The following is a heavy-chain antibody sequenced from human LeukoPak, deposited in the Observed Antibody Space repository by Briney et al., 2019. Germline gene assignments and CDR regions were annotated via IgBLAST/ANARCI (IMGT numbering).Heavy chain of an antibody. J-gene: IGHJ5*02. CDR2: IRNDNGNR. V-gene: IGHV1-18*01. D-gene: IGHD4-17*01. CDR3: ARVTTVTTSPWSWGPKKIGQEVNWFDP. Sequence: ASVKVSCKTSGYTFTDYGITWVRQAPGQGLEWMGWIRNDNGNREYALKIQGRVSMTRDTSTSTAYMELRSLISDDTAVYYCARVTTVTTSPWSWGPKKIGQEVNWFDPWGQGTLVTVSS. CDR1: GYTFTDYG.